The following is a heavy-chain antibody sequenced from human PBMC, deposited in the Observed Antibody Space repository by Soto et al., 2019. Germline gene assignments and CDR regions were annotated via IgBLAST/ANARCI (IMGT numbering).Heavy chain of an antibody. CDR2: INPSGGST. CDR3: ARTGTIAVAGTADY. CDR1: GYTFTSYG. Sequence: VASVKVSCKASGYTFTSYGISWVRQAPGQGLEWMGIINPSGGSTSYAQKFQGRVTMTRDTSTSTVYMELSSLRSEDTAVYYCARTGTIAVAGTADYWGQGTLVTVSS. J-gene: IGHJ4*02. V-gene: IGHV1-46*03. D-gene: IGHD6-19*01.